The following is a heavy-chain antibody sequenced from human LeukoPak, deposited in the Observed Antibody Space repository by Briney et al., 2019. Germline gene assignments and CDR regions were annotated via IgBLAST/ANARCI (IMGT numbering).Heavy chain of an antibody. CDR2: ISWNSGSI. V-gene: IGHV3-9*01. CDR3: AKDSPVATW. J-gene: IGHJ4*02. D-gene: IGHD1-26*01. CDR1: GFIFDDYA. Sequence: GRSLRLSCGASGFIFDDYAMHWVRQAPGKGLEWVSGISWNSGSIIYADSVKGRFTISRDNAKNSLYLQMNSLRAEDTAIYYCAKDSPVATWWGQGTLVTVSS.